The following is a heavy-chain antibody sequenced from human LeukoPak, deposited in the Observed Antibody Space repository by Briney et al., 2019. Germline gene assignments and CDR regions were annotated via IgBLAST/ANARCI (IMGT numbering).Heavy chain of an antibody. V-gene: IGHV4-39*01. D-gene: IGHD3-16*02. CDR2: IYYSGST. Sequence: PSETLSLTCTVSGGSISSSIYYWGWIRRPPGKGLEWIGSIYYSGSTYYNPSLKSRVTISVDTSKNQFSLKLSSVTAADTAVYYCARLDDYVWGSYRSNWFDPWGQGTLVTVSS. CDR3: ARLDDYVWGSYRSNWFDP. J-gene: IGHJ5*02. CDR1: GGSISSSIYY.